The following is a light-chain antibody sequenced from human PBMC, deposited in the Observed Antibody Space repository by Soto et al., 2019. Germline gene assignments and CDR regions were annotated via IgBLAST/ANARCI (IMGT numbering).Light chain of an antibody. J-gene: IGKJ1*01. CDR3: QQYNSYSQT. V-gene: IGKV1-5*01. CDR2: DAF. Sequence: DIQMTQSPSTMSASVGDRVTITCRASQSISSWLAWYPQKPGKAPKLLIYDAFSLESGVPSRFSGSGSGTEFTISISSLQPEDFAAYYCQQYNSYSQTFGQGTKVEIK. CDR1: QSISSW.